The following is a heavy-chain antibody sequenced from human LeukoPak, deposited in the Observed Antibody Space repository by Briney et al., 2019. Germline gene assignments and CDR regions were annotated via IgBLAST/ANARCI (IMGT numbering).Heavy chain of an antibody. V-gene: IGHV1-2*02. Sequence: GASVKVSCKASGYTFTGYYMHWVRQGPGQGLEWMGWINPNSGGTNYAQKFQGRVTMTRDTSISTAYMELSRLRSDDTAVYYCARGPTVALYDSQDHDYWGQGTLVTVSS. J-gene: IGHJ4*02. CDR1: GYTFTGYY. CDR3: ARGPTVALYDSQDHDY. D-gene: IGHD2-15*01. CDR2: INPNSGGT.